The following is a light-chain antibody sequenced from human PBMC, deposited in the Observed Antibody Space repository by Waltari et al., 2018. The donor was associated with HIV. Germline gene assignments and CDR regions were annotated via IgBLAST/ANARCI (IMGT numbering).Light chain of an antibody. Sequence: DIRLTQSPSLLSASVGDRLTLTCRSSQDITTNLAWFQQKPGKVPNLLLYSASTVHVGVPSRFSGSGSGTEFTLTIDVLQPEDFATYYCLQLSNFPFTFGPGTKLAIK. CDR2: SAS. J-gene: IGKJ2*01. CDR1: QDITTN. V-gene: IGKV1-9*01. CDR3: LQLSNFPFT.